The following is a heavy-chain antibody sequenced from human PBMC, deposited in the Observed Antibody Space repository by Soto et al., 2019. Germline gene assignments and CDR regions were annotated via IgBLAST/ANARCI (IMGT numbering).Heavy chain of an antibody. J-gene: IGHJ4*02. V-gene: IGHV4-59*08. Sequence: SETLSLTCTVSGGSISSYYWSWIRQPPGKGLEWIGYIYYSGSTNYNPSLKSRVTISVDTSKNQFSLKLSSVTAADTAVYYCARRVDFWSGYYEYYFDYWGQGTLVTVSS. D-gene: IGHD3-3*01. CDR1: GGSISSYY. CDR3: ARRVDFWSGYYEYYFDY. CDR2: IYYSGST.